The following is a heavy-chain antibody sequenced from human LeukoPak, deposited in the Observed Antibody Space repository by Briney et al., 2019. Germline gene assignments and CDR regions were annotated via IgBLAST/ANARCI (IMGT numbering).Heavy chain of an antibody. J-gene: IGHJ6*02. V-gene: IGHV1-2*04. Sequence: ASVKVSCKASGYTFTGYYMHWVRQAPGQGLEWMGWINPNSGGTNYAQKFQGWVTMTRDTPISTAYMELSRLRSDDTAVYYCARDRAIVVPAAMEIGYYYYYYGMDVWGQGTTVTVSS. CDR2: INPNSGGT. D-gene: IGHD2-2*01. CDR1: GYTFTGYY. CDR3: ARDRAIVVPAAMEIGYYYYYYGMDV.